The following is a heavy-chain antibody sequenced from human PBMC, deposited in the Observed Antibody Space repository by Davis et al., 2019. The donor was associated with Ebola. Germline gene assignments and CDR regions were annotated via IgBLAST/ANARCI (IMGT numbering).Heavy chain of an antibody. Sequence: GGSLRLSCAASGFTFSSYSMNWVRQAPGKGLEWVSYISSSSSTKYYADSVKGRFTISRDNSKSTLYLQMNSLRAEDTAVYYCARATGQDYWGQGTLVTVSS. CDR1: GFTFSSYS. D-gene: IGHD5-12*01. CDR3: ARATGQDY. J-gene: IGHJ4*02. V-gene: IGHV3-48*01. CDR2: ISSSSSTK.